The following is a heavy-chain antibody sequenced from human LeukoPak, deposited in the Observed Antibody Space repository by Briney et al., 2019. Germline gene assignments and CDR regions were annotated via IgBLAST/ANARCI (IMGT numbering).Heavy chain of an antibody. J-gene: IGHJ4*02. D-gene: IGHD6-19*01. CDR3: VRDLGSGWPDY. V-gene: IGHV1-18*01. Sequence: GASVKVSCKASGYTFTSYGISWVRQAPGQGLEWMGWISGYNGDTNYAQKFQGRVTMTTDTSTSTGYMELRSLRSGDTAVYYCVRDLGSGWPDYWGQGTLVTVSS. CDR1: GYTFTSYG. CDR2: ISGYNGDT.